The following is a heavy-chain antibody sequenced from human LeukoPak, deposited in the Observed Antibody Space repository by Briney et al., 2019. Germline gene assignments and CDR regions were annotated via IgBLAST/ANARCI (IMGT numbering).Heavy chain of an antibody. V-gene: IGHV4-39*07. Sequence: KPSETLSLTCTVSGGSISSSSYYWGWIRQPPGKGLEWIGSIYYSGSTYYNPSLKSRVTISVDTSKNQFSLKLSSVTAADTAVYYCARAQAQAYGSGSYYIPVISGSDYWGQGTLVTVSS. CDR2: IYYSGST. CDR1: GGSISSSSYY. D-gene: IGHD3-10*01. J-gene: IGHJ4*02. CDR3: ARAQAQAYGSGSYYIPVISGSDY.